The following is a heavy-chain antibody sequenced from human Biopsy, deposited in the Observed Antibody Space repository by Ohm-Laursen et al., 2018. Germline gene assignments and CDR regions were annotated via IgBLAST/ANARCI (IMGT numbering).Heavy chain of an antibody. CDR2: VYWDDDK. CDR1: GFSLNTSTVG. CDR3: AHSSTITTWNY. Sequence: TQTLTLTCTFSGFSLNTSTVGVGWIRQPPGKALEGLALVYWDDDKRYSPSLKNRLTITKDTSKNQVVLTMTNMDPVDTATYYCAHSSTITTWNYWGQGTLVTVSS. J-gene: IGHJ4*02. V-gene: IGHV2-5*02. D-gene: IGHD3-22*01.